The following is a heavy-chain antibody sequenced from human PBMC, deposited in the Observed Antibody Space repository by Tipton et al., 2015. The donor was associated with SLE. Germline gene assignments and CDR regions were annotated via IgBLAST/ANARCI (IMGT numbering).Heavy chain of an antibody. V-gene: IGHV4-38-2*02. CDR3: ARDQTVVTPFDY. D-gene: IGHD4-23*01. Sequence: TLSLTCAVSGYSISSGYYWGWIRQPPGKGLEWIGSIYHSGSTSYNPSLKSRVTISVATSKNQFSLKLSSVTAADTAVYYCARDQTVVTPFDYWGQGTLVTVSS. CDR2: IYHSGST. J-gene: IGHJ4*02. CDR1: GYSISSGYY.